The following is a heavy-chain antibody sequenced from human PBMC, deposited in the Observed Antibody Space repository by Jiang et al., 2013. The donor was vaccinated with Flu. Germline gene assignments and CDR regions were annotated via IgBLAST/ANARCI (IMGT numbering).Heavy chain of an antibody. CDR3: ARNRDAYNFYFDY. CDR2: IHHSENS. CDR1: Y. Sequence: YWSWIRQHPGKGLEWIGYIHHSENSYYNPSLPSLKSRMSISVDTSKNQFSLKLWSVTAADTAVYYCARNRDAYNFYFDYWGRGTLVTVSS. V-gene: IGHV4-31*02. J-gene: IGHJ4*02. D-gene: IGHD5-24*01.